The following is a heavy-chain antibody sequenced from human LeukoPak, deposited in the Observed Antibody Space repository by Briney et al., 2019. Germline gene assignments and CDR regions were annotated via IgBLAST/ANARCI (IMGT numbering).Heavy chain of an antibody. CDR3: ARGPTIVATSGIKYYFDY. CDR1: GGSPSGYY. J-gene: IGHJ4*02. Sequence: PSETLSLTCAVYGGSPSGYYWSWIRQPPGKGLEWIGEINHSGSTNYNPSLKSRVTISVDTSKNQFSLKLSSVTAADTAVYYCARGPTIVATSGIKYYFDYWGQGTLVTVSS. D-gene: IGHD5-12*01. CDR2: INHSGST. V-gene: IGHV4-34*01.